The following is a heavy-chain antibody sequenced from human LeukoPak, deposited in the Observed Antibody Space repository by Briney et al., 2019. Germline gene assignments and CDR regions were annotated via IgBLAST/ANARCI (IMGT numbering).Heavy chain of an antibody. CDR3: AKAVRWELPQGFDY. Sequence: GGSPRLSCAASGFTFSSYAMTWVRQAPGKGLEWVSAISGRGGNTYYADSVKGRFTISRDNSKNTLYLQMNSLRAEDTAVYYCAKAVRWELPQGFDYWGQGTLVTVSS. V-gene: IGHV3-23*01. CDR1: GFTFSSYA. J-gene: IGHJ4*02. D-gene: IGHD1-26*01. CDR2: ISGRGGNT.